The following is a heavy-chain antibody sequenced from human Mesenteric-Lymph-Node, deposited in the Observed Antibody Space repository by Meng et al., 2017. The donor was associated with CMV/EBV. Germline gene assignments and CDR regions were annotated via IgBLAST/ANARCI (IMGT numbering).Heavy chain of an antibody. CDR3: AREKTLPPMIRGGDFDY. V-gene: IGHV1-46*01. CDR1: FTFTSYY. J-gene: IGHJ4*02. CDR2: INPSDGST. D-gene: IGHD3-10*01. Sequence: FTFTSYYLHWVRQAPGQGLEWMGIINPSDGSTTYAHKLQGRVTMSRDTSTSTVYMEVSSLRSEDTAVYYCAREKTLPPMIRGGDFDYWGQGTLVTVSS.